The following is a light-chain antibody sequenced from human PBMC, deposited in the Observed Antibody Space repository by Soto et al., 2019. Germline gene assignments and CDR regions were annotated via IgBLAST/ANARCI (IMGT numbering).Light chain of an antibody. V-gene: IGKV1-5*01. CDR3: QHYNVYSGT. J-gene: IGKJ1*01. CDR1: QSISSS. Sequence: DIQMTQSPSTLSASVGDRVTITCRASQSISSSLAWYQQKAGKAPKLLIYDASSLEGGVPSRFSGSGSGTEFTLTISSLQPDDFATYYCQHYNVYSGTFGQGTKVDIK. CDR2: DAS.